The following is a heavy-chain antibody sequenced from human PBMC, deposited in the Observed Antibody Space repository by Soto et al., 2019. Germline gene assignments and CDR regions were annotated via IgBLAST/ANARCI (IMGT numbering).Heavy chain of an antibody. Sequence: EVQLVESGGGLVQPGGSLRLSCAASGFTFSSYWMHWVRQAPGKGLVWVSRINSDGRSTSYADSVKGRFTISRDNAKNTRYLQMNSLRAEDMAVYYCARVTYYDFWSGYYNYYYMDVWVKGTTVTVSS. V-gene: IGHV3-74*01. CDR3: ARVTYYDFWSGYYNYYYMDV. J-gene: IGHJ6*03. D-gene: IGHD3-3*01. CDR2: INSDGRST. CDR1: GFTFSSYW.